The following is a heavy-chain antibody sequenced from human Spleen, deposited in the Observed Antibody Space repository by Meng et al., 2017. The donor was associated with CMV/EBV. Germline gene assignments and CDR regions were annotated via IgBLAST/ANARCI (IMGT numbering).Heavy chain of an antibody. V-gene: IGHV3-20*03. CDR3: ARERASPMVRGAPDAFDI. CDR2: IIWNGGSS. J-gene: IGHJ3*02. CDR1: FDVYG. D-gene: IGHD3-10*01. Sequence: FDVYGMSWVRQAPGKGLEWVSGIIWNGGSSAYADSMEGRFIISRDNAKNSLYLQMNSLRSEDTALYYCARERASPMVRGAPDAFDIWGQGTMVTVSS.